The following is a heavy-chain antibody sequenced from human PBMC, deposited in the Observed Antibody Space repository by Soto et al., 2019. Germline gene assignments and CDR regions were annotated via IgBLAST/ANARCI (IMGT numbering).Heavy chain of an antibody. Sequence: QVPLVQSGAEVKKPGASVKVSCKASGYTFTSYALHWVRQAPGQRLEWMGWSNAGNGNTKYSQKFQGRVTITRDTSASTAYMELSSLRSEDTAVYYCADQGIYGSGSYYSSWGQGTLVTVSS. J-gene: IGHJ5*02. V-gene: IGHV1-3*01. CDR3: ADQGIYGSGSYYSS. CDR1: GYTFTSYA. D-gene: IGHD3-10*01. CDR2: SNAGNGNT.